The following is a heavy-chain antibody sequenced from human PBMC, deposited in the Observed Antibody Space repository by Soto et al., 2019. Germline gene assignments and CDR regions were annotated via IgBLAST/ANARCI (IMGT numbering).Heavy chain of an antibody. Sequence: ETLSLTCTVSVGSISSSSYYWGWIRQPPGKGLEWIGSIYYSGSTYYNPSLKSRVTISVDTSKNQFSLKLSSVTAADTAVYYCATSTYYYDSSGSSFDYWGQGTLVTVSS. J-gene: IGHJ4*02. CDR2: IYYSGST. CDR3: ATSTYYYDSSGSSFDY. D-gene: IGHD3-22*01. V-gene: IGHV4-39*01. CDR1: VGSISSSSYY.